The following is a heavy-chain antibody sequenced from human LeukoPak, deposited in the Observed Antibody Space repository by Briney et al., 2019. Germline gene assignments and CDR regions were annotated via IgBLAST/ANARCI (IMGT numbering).Heavy chain of an antibody. J-gene: IGHJ4*02. D-gene: IGHD2-2*01. CDR1: GFTFSSYG. CDR3: ARGWYAVDY. Sequence: GRSLRLSCAASGFTFSSYGMHWVRQAPGKGLEWVAVISYDGSNKYYADSVKGRFTISRDNSKNTLYLQMNSLRAEDTAVYYCARGWYAVDYWGQGTLVTVSS. V-gene: IGHV3-30*03. CDR2: ISYDGSNK.